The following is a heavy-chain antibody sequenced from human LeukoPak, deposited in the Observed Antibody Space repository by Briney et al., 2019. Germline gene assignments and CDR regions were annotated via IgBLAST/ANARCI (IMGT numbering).Heavy chain of an antibody. Sequence: GGSLRLSCAASGFTFSSYAMSWVRQAPGKGLEWVSAISGSGGSTYYADSVKGRFTISRDNAKNSLYLQMNSLRAEDTALYYCAKDMDYDILTGYPDYWGQGTLVTVSS. J-gene: IGHJ4*02. D-gene: IGHD3-9*01. CDR3: AKDMDYDILTGYPDY. CDR1: GFTFSSYA. V-gene: IGHV3-23*01. CDR2: ISGSGGST.